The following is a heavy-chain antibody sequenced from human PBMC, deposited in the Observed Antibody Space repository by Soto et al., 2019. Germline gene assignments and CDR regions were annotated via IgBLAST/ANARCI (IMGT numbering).Heavy chain of an antibody. CDR3: AKDLGATVSTHAFDI. V-gene: IGHV3-23*01. Sequence: GGSLRLSCAASGFTFSSYAMSWVSQAPGKGLEWVSAISGSGGSTYYADSVKGRFTISRDNSKNTLYLQMNSLRAEDTAVYYCAKDLGATVSTHAFDIWGQGTMVTVSS. J-gene: IGHJ3*02. D-gene: IGHD4-17*01. CDR1: GFTFSSYA. CDR2: ISGSGGST.